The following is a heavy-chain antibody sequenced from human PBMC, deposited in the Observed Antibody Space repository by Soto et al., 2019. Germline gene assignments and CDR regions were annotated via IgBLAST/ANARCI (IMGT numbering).Heavy chain of an antibody. CDR2: INHSGST. CDR1: GGSFSGYY. Sequence: SETLSLTCAVYGGSFSGYYWSWIRQPPGKGLEWIGEINHSGSTNYNPPLKSRVTISVDTSKNQFSLKLSSVTAADTAVYYCASQFVAGDFDDWGQGTLVTVSS. V-gene: IGHV4-34*01. CDR3: ASQFVAGDFDD. D-gene: IGHD6-19*01. J-gene: IGHJ4*02.